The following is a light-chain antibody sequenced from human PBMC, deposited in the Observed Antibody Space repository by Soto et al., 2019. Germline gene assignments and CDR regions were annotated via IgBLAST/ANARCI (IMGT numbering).Light chain of an antibody. J-gene: IGKJ5*01. CDR1: QSISSY. CDR3: QQSYNTPLT. V-gene: IGKV1-39*01. CDR2: AAS. Sequence: DIQMTQSPSSLSASVGDRVTITCRASQSISSYLNWYQQKPGKAPKLLIYAASSLQSGVPSRFSGSVSGTDFTLTISSLQPEDFETYYCQQSYNTPLTFGQGTRLEIK.